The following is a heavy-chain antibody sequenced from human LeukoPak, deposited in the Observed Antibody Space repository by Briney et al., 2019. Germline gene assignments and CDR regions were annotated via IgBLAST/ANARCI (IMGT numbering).Heavy chain of an antibody. CDR3: ARDASSGGHY. D-gene: IGHD3-22*01. CDR1: GGSISSGSYY. J-gene: IGHJ4*02. V-gene: IGHV4-61*02. Sequence: PSETLSLTCTVSGGSISSGSYYWSWIRQPAGKGLEWIGRIYTSGSTNYNPSLKSRVTISVDTSKNQFSLKLTSVTAADTAVYYCARDASSGGHYWGQGTLVTVSS. CDR2: IYTSGST.